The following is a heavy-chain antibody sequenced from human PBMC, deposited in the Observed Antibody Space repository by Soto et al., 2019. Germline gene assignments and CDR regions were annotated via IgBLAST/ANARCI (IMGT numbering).Heavy chain of an antibody. D-gene: IGHD3-10*01. CDR2: ISGDGRTK. V-gene: IGHV3-11*01. J-gene: IGHJ4*02. CDR3: TNLHPFGSDF. Sequence: GGSLRLCCAAPGFIFSNSYMNWVRQAPGKGLEWVSYISGDGRTKSYADSVKGRFTLSRDNAKNSLYLEMNTLRVDDTAVYYCTNLHPFGSDFWGQGAQVTVSS. CDR1: GFIFSNSY.